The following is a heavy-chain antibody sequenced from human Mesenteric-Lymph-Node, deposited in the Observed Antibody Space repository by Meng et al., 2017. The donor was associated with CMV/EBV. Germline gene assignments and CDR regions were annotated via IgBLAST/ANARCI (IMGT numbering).Heavy chain of an antibody. CDR3: ARGCAHGVCFGM. CDR2: INPNSGDT. CDR1: GYTFTDYY. Sequence: ASVKVSCKASGYTFTDYYMPWVRQAPGQGLEWMGWINPNSGDTHYAQKFQGRVTMTRDTSISTAYMDLSRLTSDDTAVYYCARGCAHGVCFGMWGQGTLVTVSS. J-gene: IGHJ4*02. D-gene: IGHD2-8*01. V-gene: IGHV1-2*02.